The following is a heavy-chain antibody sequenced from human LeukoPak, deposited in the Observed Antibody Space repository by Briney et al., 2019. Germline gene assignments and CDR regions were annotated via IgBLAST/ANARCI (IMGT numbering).Heavy chain of an antibody. CDR2: IYYSGST. Sequence: PSETLSLTCSVSGGSIRSYYWSWIRQPPGKGLEWIGYIYYSGSTNYNPSLKSRVTISLDTSKNQFSLKLSSVTAADTAVYYCARGPYFGDNSGLWDYWGQGTLVTVSS. J-gene: IGHJ4*02. CDR3: ARGPYFGDNSGLWDY. D-gene: IGHD4-23*01. V-gene: IGHV4-59*01. CDR1: GGSIRSYY.